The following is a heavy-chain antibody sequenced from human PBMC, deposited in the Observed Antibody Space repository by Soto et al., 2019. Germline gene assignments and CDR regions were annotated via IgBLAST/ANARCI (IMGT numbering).Heavy chain of an antibody. D-gene: IGHD3-22*01. CDR1: GGSISSSSYY. CDR3: ARHFTMIVVDADAFDI. CDR2: IYYSGST. V-gene: IGHV4-39*01. J-gene: IGHJ3*02. Sequence: QLQLQESGPGLVKPSETLSLTCHVSGGSISSSSYYWGWIRQPPGKGLEWIGSIYYSGSTYYNPSLMSRVTISVDTSKNQFSLKLSSVTAADTAVYYCARHFTMIVVDADAFDIWVQGKMVTVSS.